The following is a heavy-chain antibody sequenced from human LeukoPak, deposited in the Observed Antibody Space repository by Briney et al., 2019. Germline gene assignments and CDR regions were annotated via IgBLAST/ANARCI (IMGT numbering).Heavy chain of an antibody. J-gene: IGHJ4*02. Sequence: GESLKISCKGSGYSFTSYWIGWVRQMPGKGLEWMGIIYPGDSDTRYSPSFQGHVTISADKFVSTAFLQWDSLKASDTAMYYCARLGSLIDYWGQGTLVTVSS. CDR2: IYPGDSDT. CDR1: GYSFTSYW. CDR3: ARLGSLIDY. D-gene: IGHD3-16*01. V-gene: IGHV5-51*01.